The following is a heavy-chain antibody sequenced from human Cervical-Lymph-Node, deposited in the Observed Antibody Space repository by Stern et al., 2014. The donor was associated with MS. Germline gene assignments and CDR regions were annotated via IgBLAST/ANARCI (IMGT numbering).Heavy chain of an antibody. CDR3: ATLGVTTGDFDP. Sequence: QVQLVESGSEVKKPGSSVRVSCKASGGTFSSSGISWVRQAPGQGLEWMGRIIPILSITNYAQNFQGRVAITADKSTSTAYMELRSLRSEDTAVYYCATLGVTTGDFDPWGQGTLVTVSS. CDR2: IIPILSIT. CDR1: GGTFSSSG. V-gene: IGHV1-69*09. D-gene: IGHD4-17*01. J-gene: IGHJ5*02.